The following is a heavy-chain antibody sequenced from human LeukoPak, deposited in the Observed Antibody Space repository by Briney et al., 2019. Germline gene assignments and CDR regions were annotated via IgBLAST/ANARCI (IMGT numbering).Heavy chain of an antibody. V-gene: IGHV3-30*18. D-gene: IGHD3-22*01. J-gene: IGHJ4*02. Sequence: GGPLRLSCAASGFTFSSYGMPWVRQAPGKGLEWVAVISYDGSNKYYADSVKGRFTISRDNSKNTLYLQMNSLRAEDTAVYYCAKDLFRYYDSSGYHFDYWGQGTLVTVSS. CDR2: ISYDGSNK. CDR3: AKDLFRYYDSSGYHFDY. CDR1: GFTFSSYG.